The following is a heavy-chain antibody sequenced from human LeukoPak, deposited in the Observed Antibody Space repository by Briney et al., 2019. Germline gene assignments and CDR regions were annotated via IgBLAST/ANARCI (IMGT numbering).Heavy chain of an antibody. Sequence: SETLSLTCAVYGGSFSGYYWSWIRQPPGKGLEWIGEINHSGSTNYNPSLKSRVTISVDTSKNQFSLKLSSVTAADTAVYYCARRGSGWYYFDYWGQGTLVTVSS. CDR1: GGSFSGYY. CDR2: INHSGST. J-gene: IGHJ4*02. CDR3: ARRGSGWYYFDY. V-gene: IGHV4-34*01. D-gene: IGHD6-19*01.